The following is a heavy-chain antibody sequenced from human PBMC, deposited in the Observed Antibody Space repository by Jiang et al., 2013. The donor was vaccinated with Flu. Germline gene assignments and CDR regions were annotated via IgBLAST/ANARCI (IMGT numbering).Heavy chain of an antibody. CDR1: GGSISSSSYY. CDR2: IYYSGST. Sequence: PGLVKPSETLSLTCTVSGGSISSSSYYWGWIRQPPGKGLEWIGSIYYSGSTYYNPSLKSRVTISVDTSKNQFSLKLSSVTAADTAVYYCASIAAAGTSFMDAFDIWGQGTMVTVSS. J-gene: IGHJ3*02. D-gene: IGHD6-13*01. CDR3: ASIAAAGTSFMDAFDI. V-gene: IGHV4-39*01.